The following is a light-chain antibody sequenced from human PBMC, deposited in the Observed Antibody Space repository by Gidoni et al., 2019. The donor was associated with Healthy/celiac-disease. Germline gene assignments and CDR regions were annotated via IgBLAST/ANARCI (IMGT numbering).Light chain of an antibody. CDR2: AAS. CDR1: QGISSY. V-gene: IGKV1-9*01. CDR3: QQLNSYPSLT. Sequence: IQLIQSPSSLSASVGDRVTITCRASQGISSYLAWYQQKPGKAPKLLIYAASTLQSGVPSRFSGSGSGTDFTLTISSLQPEDFATYYCQQLNSYPSLTFGPGTKVDIK. J-gene: IGKJ3*01.